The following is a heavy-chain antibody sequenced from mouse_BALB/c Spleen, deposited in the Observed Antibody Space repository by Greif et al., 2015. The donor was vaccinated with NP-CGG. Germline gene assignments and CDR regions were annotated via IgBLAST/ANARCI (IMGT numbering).Heavy chain of an antibody. V-gene: IGHV1-7*01. D-gene: IGHD4-1*01. CDR1: GYTFTSYW. J-gene: IGHJ3*01. CDR3: ASRNWESAY. Sequence: VKLMESGAELAKPGASVKMSCKASGYTFTSYWMHWVKQRPGQGLEWIGYINPSTGYTEYNQKFKDKATLTADKSSSTAYMHPSSLTSEDSAVYYCASRNWESAYWGQGTLVTVSA. CDR2: INPSTGYT.